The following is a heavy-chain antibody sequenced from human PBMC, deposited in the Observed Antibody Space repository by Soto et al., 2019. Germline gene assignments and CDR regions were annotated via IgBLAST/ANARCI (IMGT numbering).Heavy chain of an antibody. CDR2: ISYDGSNK. V-gene: IGHV3-30*18. CDR3: AKAQALGATSPPFDY. D-gene: IGHD1-26*01. J-gene: IGHJ4*02. Sequence: QVQLVESGGGVVQPGRSLRLSCAASGFTFSSYGMHWVRQAPGKGLEWVAVISYDGSNKYYADSVKGRFTISRDNSKNTLYLQMNSVRAEDTAVYYCAKAQALGATSPPFDYWGQGTLVTVSS. CDR1: GFTFSSYG.